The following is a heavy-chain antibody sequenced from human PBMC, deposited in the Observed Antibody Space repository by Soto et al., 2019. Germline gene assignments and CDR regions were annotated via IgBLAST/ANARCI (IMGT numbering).Heavy chain of an antibody. D-gene: IGHD3-22*01. CDR3: ARDLREVRYYYDSSGYFGAFDI. CDR2: IIPIFGTA. CDR1: GYTFTSYG. J-gene: IGHJ3*02. V-gene: IGHV1-69*13. Sequence: GASVKVSCKASGYTFTSYGISWVRQAPGQGLEWMGGIIPIFGTANYAQKFQGRVTITADESTSTAYMELSSLRSEDTAVYYCARDLREVRYYYDSSGYFGAFDIWGQGTMVTVSS.